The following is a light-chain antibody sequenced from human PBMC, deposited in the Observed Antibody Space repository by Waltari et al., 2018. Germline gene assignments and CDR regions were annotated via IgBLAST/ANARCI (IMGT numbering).Light chain of an antibody. CDR1: QGISSY. J-gene: IGKJ3*01. Sequence: AIRMTQSPSSLPASTGDRVTITCRASQGISSYLAWYQQKPGKAPKLLIYAASTLQSGGPSRFSGSGSGTDFTLTISCLQSEDFATYYCQQYYSYPFTFGPGTKVDIK. CDR2: AAS. CDR3: QQYYSYPFT. V-gene: IGKV1-8*01.